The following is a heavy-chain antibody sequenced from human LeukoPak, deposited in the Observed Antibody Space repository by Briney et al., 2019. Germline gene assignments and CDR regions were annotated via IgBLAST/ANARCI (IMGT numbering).Heavy chain of an antibody. CDR3: ARWRELFWGFDY. D-gene: IGHD1-26*01. CDR1: GGSISSSSYY. Sequence: PSETLSLTCTVSGGSISSSSYYWGWIRQPPGKGLEWIGSIYYSGSTYYNPSLKTRVTISVDTSKNQFSLKLSSVTAADTDVYYCARWRELFWGFDYWGQGTLVTVSS. J-gene: IGHJ4*02. CDR2: IYYSGST. V-gene: IGHV4-39*07.